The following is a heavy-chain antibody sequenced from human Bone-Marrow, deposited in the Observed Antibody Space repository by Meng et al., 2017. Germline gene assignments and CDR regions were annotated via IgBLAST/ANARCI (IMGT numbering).Heavy chain of an antibody. CDR1: GFSVSSSY. J-gene: IGHJ4*02. CDR2: IYSGGTT. D-gene: IGHD3-10*01. CDR3: ARVLRGWGYFDY. Sequence: EWQLVETGGGLIQPGGSLRLSCAASGFSVSSSYMSWVRQAPGKGPEWVSVIYSGGTTYYADSVKGRFTISRDNSRNTLYLQVNSLRAEDTAVYYCARVLRGWGYFDYWGQGTLVTVSS. V-gene: IGHV3-53*02.